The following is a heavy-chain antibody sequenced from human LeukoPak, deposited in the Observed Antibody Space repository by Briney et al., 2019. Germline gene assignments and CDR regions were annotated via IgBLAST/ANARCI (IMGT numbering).Heavy chain of an antibody. CDR3: ARHSSSWYSGENFDY. J-gene: IGHJ4*02. Sequence: PGGSLRLSCAASGFTFSSYSMNWVRQAPGKGLEWVSSISSSSSYIYYADSVKGRFTISRDNAKNSLYLQMNSLRAEDTAVYYCARHSSSWYSGENFDYWGQGTLVTVSS. CDR2: ISSSSSYI. V-gene: IGHV3-21*01. D-gene: IGHD6-13*01. CDR1: GFTFSSYS.